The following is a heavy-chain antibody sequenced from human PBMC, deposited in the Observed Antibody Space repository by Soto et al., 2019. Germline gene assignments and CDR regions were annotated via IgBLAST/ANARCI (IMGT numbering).Heavy chain of an antibody. CDR3: ATGGAGIISTAAFDI. V-gene: IGHV1-24*01. CDR2: FDPEDGET. Sequence: ASVKVSCKVSGYTLTELSMHWVRQAPGKGLEWMGGFDPEDGETIYAQKFQGRVTMTEDTSTDTAYMELSSLRSEDTAVYYCATGGAGIISTAAFDIWGQGTMVTVSS. CDR1: GYTLTELS. J-gene: IGHJ3*02. D-gene: IGHD3-10*01.